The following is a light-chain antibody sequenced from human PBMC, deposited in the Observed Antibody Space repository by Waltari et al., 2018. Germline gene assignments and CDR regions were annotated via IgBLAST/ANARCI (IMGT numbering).Light chain of an antibody. J-gene: IGKJ1*01. CDR1: QFVSSY. V-gene: IGKV1-39*01. CDR3: QQSYTSPPT. Sequence: DIQMTQSPSSLSASIGDRVTISCRASQFVSSYLNWFQQKPGKAPKLLIYATASLQSGVPSRFSGAGAGTDLTLTISSLQPDDFATYYCQQSYTSPPTFGQGTNVEIK. CDR2: ATA.